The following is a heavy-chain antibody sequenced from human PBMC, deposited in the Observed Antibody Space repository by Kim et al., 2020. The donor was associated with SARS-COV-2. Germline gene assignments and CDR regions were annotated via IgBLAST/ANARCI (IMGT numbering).Heavy chain of an antibody. J-gene: IGHJ4*02. CDR1: GFTFSQYY. D-gene: IGHD6-13*01. V-gene: IGHV3-21*05. CDR3: ARGGVSGVFFDC. CDR2: ISGNGSI. Sequence: GGSLRLSCAASGFTFSQYYMNWVRQAPGKGLEWVSYISGNGSIYYDDSVKRRFTISRDNRKNSLYLQLDSRRAADTAVYYCARGGVSGVFFDCGGQG.